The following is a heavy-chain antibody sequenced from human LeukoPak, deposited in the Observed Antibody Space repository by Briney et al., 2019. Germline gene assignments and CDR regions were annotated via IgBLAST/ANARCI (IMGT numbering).Heavy chain of an antibody. D-gene: IGHD3-10*01. CDR3: ARYYARITMVRGVAFDP. Sequence: GASVKVPCKASGYTFTSYGISWVRQAPGQGLEWMGWISAYNGNTNYAQKLQGRVTMTTDTSTSTAYMELRSLRSDDTAVYYCARYYARITMVRGVAFDPWGQGTLVTVSS. V-gene: IGHV1-18*01. CDR1: GYTFTSYG. J-gene: IGHJ5*02. CDR2: ISAYNGNT.